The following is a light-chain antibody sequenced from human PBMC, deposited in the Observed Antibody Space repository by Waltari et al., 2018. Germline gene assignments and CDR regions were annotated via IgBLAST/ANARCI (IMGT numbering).Light chain of an antibody. CDR2: DVR. Sequence: QSALTQPRSVSGSPGQSVTISCTGTSSDVGGYNYVSWYQQHPGKAPNFMFYDVRERPSGVPERFSGSKSGNTASLTISGLQAEDEADYYCCSYAGSYNLVFGGGTKLTVL. J-gene: IGLJ2*01. V-gene: IGLV2-11*01. CDR1: SSDVGGYNY. CDR3: CSYAGSYNLV.